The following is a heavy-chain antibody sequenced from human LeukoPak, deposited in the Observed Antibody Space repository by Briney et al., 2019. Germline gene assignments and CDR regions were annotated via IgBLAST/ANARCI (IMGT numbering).Heavy chain of an antibody. D-gene: IGHD4-11*01. J-gene: IGHJ6*03. CDR3: ARHRLGYYYYYMDV. CDR1: GGSFSGYY. V-gene: IGHV4-34*01. CDR2: INHSGST. Sequence: SETLSLTCAVHGGSFSGYYWSWIRQPPGKGLEWIGEINHSGSTDYNPSLKSRVTISVDTSKNQFSLKLSSVTAADTAVYYCARHRLGYYYYYMDVWGKGTTVTISS.